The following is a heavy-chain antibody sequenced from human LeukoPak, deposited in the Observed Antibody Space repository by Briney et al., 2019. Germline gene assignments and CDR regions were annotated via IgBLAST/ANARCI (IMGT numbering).Heavy chain of an antibody. D-gene: IGHD6-13*01. CDR3: ARDKAGSAAYYFDY. Sequence: GGSLRLSCAASGFTFSDYYMSWIRQAPGKGLAWVSYISSSGSTIYYADSVKGRFTISRDNAKNSLYLQMNSLRAEDTAVYYCARDKAGSAAYYFDYWGQGTLVTVSS. J-gene: IGHJ4*02. CDR1: GFTFSDYY. CDR2: ISSSGSTI. V-gene: IGHV3-11*01.